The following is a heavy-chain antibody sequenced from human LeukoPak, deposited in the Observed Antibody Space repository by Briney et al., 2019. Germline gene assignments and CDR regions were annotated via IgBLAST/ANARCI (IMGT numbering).Heavy chain of an antibody. CDR3: ARDLYYYDSSGYYGTYFDY. D-gene: IGHD3-22*01. CDR1: GYTFTSYY. Sequence: ASVTVSCKASGYTFTSYYMHWVRQAPGQGLEWMGIINPSGGSTSYAQKFQGRVTMTRDTSTSTVYMELSSLRSEDTAVYYCARDLYYYDSSGYYGTYFDYWGQGTLVTVSS. V-gene: IGHV1-46*01. CDR2: INPSGGST. J-gene: IGHJ4*02.